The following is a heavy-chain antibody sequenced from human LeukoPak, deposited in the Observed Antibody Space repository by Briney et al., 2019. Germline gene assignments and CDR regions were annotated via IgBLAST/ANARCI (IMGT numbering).Heavy chain of an antibody. CDR2: ISSSSSYI. J-gene: IGHJ4*02. CDR1: GFTFSRYS. V-gene: IGHV3-21*01. Sequence: GGSLRLSCAASGFTFSRYSMNWVRQATGKGLEWVSSISSSSSYIYYADSVKGRFTISRDNAKNSLYVQMNSRRAEDMAVYYCAAGAEYTGSGSYRDYRGQGALGTVSA. D-gene: IGHD3-10*01. CDR3: AAGAEYTGSGSYRDY.